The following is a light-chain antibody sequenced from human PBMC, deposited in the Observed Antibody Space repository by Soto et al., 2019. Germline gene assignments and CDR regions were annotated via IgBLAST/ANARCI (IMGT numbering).Light chain of an antibody. CDR1: SSDVGGSDF. V-gene: IGLV2-11*01. J-gene: IGLJ2*01. CDR2: NVN. Sequence: QSALTQPRSVSGSPGQSVTISCTGTSSDVGGSDFVSWYQQHPGKAPKLMIYNVNKRSSGVPDRFSGSKSGNTASLTISGLQAADEADYYCNSYAGSSTLVVFGGGTKLTVL. CDR3: NSYAGSSTLVV.